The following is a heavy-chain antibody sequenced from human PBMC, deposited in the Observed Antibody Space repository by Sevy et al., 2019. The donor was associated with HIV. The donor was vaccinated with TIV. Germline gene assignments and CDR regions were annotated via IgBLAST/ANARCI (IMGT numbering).Heavy chain of an antibody. J-gene: IGHJ6*02. Sequence: SETLSLTCTVSGGSISGYYRTWIRQPPGKGLEWIGYIYYTKTTNYNPSLESRVTISEDTSKNQFSLKLTSVTAADTAIYYCAIATPDLYYGMDVWGQGTTVTVSS. CDR2: IYYTKTT. V-gene: IGHV4-59*01. CDR1: GGSISGYY. CDR3: AIATPDLYYGMDV.